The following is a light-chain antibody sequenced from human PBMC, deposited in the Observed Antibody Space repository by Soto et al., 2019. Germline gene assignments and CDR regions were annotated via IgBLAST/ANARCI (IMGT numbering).Light chain of an antibody. Sequence: DIQVTQSPSSLSASVGDRVTITCRASQSISNYLNWYQHKPGKAPKLLIYDASSLHSGVPSRFSGSRSGTDFTLTISSLQPEDVAAYYCQHSYSTPRTFGPGTKVDIK. J-gene: IGKJ1*01. CDR3: QHSYSTPRT. CDR2: DAS. CDR1: QSISNY. V-gene: IGKV1-39*01.